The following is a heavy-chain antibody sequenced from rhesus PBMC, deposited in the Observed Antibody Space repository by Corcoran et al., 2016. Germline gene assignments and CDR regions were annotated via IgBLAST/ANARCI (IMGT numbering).Heavy chain of an antibody. CDR1: GASISSYW. CDR2: INGNSGST. J-gene: IGHJ4*01. V-gene: IGHV4-80*01. D-gene: IGHD3-3*01. Sequence: QVQLQESGPGLVKPSETLSLTCAVSGASISSYWWSWIRQPPGKGLEWIGEINGNSGSTYHNPSLKSRVTISKDASKNQFSLKLSSVTAADTAVYYCARARAGGYNFWSGYYWGQGVLVTVSS. CDR3: ARARAGGYNFWSGYY.